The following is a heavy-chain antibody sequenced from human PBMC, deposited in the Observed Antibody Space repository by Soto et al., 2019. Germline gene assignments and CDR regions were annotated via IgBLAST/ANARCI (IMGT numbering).Heavy chain of an antibody. CDR1: GFTVSSNY. CDR3: AREMVVVPAAILGLPVPRGNWFDP. V-gene: IGHV3-53*01. D-gene: IGHD2-2*01. Sequence: LRLSCAASGFTVSSNYMSWVRQAPGKGLEWVSVIYSGGSTYYADSVKGRFTISRDNSKNTLYLQMNSLRAEDTAVYYCAREMVVVPAAILGLPVPRGNWFDPWGQGTLVTVSS. CDR2: IYSGGST. J-gene: IGHJ5*02.